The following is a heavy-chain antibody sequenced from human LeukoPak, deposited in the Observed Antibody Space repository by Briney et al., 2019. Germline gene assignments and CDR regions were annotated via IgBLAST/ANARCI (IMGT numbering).Heavy chain of an antibody. CDR2: ISWNSGSI. CDR3: AKDIGTIAAAGSFFDY. Sequence: GGSLRLSCAASGFTFDDYAMHWVRQAPGKGLEWVSGISWNSGSIGYADSVKGRFTISRDNAKNSLYLQMNSLRAEDTALYYCAKDIGTIAAAGSFFDYWGQGNLVTVSS. J-gene: IGHJ4*02. CDR1: GFTFDDYA. D-gene: IGHD6-13*01. V-gene: IGHV3-9*01.